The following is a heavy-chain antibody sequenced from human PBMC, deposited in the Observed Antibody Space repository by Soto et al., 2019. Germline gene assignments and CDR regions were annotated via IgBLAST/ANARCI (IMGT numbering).Heavy chain of an antibody. CDR2: IYYSGST. CDR3: ARHRFGAYYYYGMDV. J-gene: IGHJ6*02. Sequence: PAETLSLTCTVSVGSISSSSYYWGWILQPPGKGLEWIGSIYYSGSTYYNPSLKSRVTISVDTSKNQFSLKLSSVTAADTAVYYCARHRFGAYYYYGMDVWGQGTTVTVSS. D-gene: IGHD3-10*01. V-gene: IGHV4-39*01. CDR1: VGSISSSSYY.